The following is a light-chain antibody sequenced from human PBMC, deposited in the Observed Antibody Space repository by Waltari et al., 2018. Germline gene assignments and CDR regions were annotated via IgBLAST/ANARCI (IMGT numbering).Light chain of an antibody. Sequence: IVLPPSPTTLSLSPGESAILSRRPRQSISNYLAWYQQKPGQAPRLLIYDASNRATGIPSRFSGSGVWAYFPFTIRSLEPEDFSVYFRQQLSIRTNTFGLGTKLEIK. CDR1: QSISNY. V-gene: IGKV3-11*01. CDR3: QQLSIRTNT. J-gene: IGKJ2*01. CDR2: DAS.